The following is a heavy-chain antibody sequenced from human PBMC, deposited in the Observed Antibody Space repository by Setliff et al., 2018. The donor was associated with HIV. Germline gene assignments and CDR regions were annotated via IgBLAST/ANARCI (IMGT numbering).Heavy chain of an antibody. CDR3: ARLARGAFDI. CDR2: IYYSGST. CDR1: GGSISSYY. J-gene: IGHJ3*02. Sequence: SETLSLTCTVSGGSISSYYWSWIRQPPGKGLEWIGYIYYSGSTNYNPSLKSRVTISVDTSKNQFSLKLSSVTAAYTAVYYCARLARGAFDIWGQGTMVTVS. V-gene: IGHV4-59*08.